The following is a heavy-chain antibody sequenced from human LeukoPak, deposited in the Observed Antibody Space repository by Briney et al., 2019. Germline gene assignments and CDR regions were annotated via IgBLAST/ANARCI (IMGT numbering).Heavy chain of an antibody. CDR2: IDGSGDTI. J-gene: IGHJ4*02. CDR3: SRRFDC. Sequence: PGGSLRLSCAASGFTFSDYSMNWVRQAPGKGLEWVSYIDGSGDTIYYADSVKGRFTISRDNAKNSLDLQINSLRDEDRDEYCCSRRFDCWGQGTLVTVSS. CDR1: GFTFSDYS. V-gene: IGHV3-48*02.